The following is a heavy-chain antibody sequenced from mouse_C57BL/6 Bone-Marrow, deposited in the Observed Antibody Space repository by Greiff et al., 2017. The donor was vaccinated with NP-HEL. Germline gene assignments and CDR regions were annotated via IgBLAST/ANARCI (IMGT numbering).Heavy chain of an antibody. D-gene: IGHD1-1*01. J-gene: IGHJ2*01. V-gene: IGHV1-53*01. CDR1: GYTFTSYW. Sequence: QVQLQQPGTELVKPGASVKLSCKASGYTFTSYWMHWVKQRPGQGLGWIGNINPSNGGTNYNEKFKSKSTLTVDKSSSTAYMQLSSLTSEDSAVYYCAREGFITTVVVHFDYWGQGTTLTVSS. CDR3: AREGFITTVVVHFDY. CDR2: INPSNGGT.